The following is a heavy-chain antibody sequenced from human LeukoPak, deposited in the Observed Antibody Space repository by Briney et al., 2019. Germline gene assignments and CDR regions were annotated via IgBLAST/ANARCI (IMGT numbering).Heavy chain of an antibody. CDR2: IYTSGST. D-gene: IGHD2-15*01. V-gene: IGHV4-4*07. Sequence: SETLSLTCTVSGGSISTYSWSWIRQPAGKGLEWIGRIYTSGSTNYNPSLKSRVTMSLDTSKNQSSLKLSSVPAADTAAYFGARYCSGGICYQSFDCWGQGTLVTVSS. CDR1: GGSISTYS. CDR3: ARYCSGGICYQSFDC. J-gene: IGHJ4*02.